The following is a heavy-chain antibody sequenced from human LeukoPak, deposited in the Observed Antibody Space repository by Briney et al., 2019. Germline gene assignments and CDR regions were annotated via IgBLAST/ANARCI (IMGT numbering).Heavy chain of an antibody. CDR3: AKGSYYDSIGSFYFDS. D-gene: IGHD3-22*01. J-gene: IGHJ4*02. CDR2: ISGSGDNT. CDR1: GFTFSSYA. Sequence: GGSLRLSCAASGFTFSSYAMSWVRQAPGKGLEWVSGISGSGDNTYYADSVKGRFTISRDNSKNTLYVQVNSLGTEDTAAYYCAKGSYYDSIGSFYFDSWGQGPLVTVSS. V-gene: IGHV3-23*01.